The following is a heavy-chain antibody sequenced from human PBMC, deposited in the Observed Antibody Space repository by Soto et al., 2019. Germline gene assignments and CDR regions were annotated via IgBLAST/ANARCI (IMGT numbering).Heavy chain of an antibody. CDR1: GYTFTSYY. J-gene: IGHJ4*02. Sequence: GASVKVSCKASGYTFTSYYMHWVRQAPGQGLEWMGIINPSGGSTSYAQKFQGRVTMTRDTSTSTVYMELSSLRSEDTAVYYCARQPLGYCSGGSCYMTLDYWGQGALVTVSS. CDR3: ARQPLGYCSGGSCYMTLDY. D-gene: IGHD2-15*01. CDR2: INPSGGST. V-gene: IGHV1-46*03.